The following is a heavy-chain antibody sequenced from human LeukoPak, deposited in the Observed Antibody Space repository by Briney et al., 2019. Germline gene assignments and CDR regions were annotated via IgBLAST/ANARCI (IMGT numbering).Heavy chain of an antibody. D-gene: IGHD2-2*01. J-gene: IGHJ4*02. Sequence: GSLRLSCAASGFSFSSYWMSWVRQAPGKGLEWVAIIKQDGSERYYVDSVKSRFTISRDNSRNSLYLQMDILRAEDTAVYYCAIDNVYCSRTSCYQTFDYWGQGTLVTVPS. CDR2: IKQDGSER. CDR3: AIDNVYCSRTSCYQTFDY. V-gene: IGHV3-7*01. CDR1: GFSFSSYW.